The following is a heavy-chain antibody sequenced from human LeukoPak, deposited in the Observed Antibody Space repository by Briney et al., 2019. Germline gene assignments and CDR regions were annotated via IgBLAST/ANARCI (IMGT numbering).Heavy chain of an antibody. Sequence: SVKVSCKASGGTFSSYAISWVRQAPGQGLGWMGGIIPIFGTANYAQKFQGRVTITADESTSTAYMELSSLRSEDTAVYYCASDYGPGSYFSYWGQGTLVTVSS. D-gene: IGHD3-10*01. J-gene: IGHJ4*02. V-gene: IGHV1-69*13. CDR1: GGTFSSYA. CDR3: ASDYGPGSYFSY. CDR2: IIPIFGTA.